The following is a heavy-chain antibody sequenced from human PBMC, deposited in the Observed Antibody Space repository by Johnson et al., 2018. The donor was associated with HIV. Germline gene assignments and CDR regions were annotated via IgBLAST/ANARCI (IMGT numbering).Heavy chain of an antibody. CDR1: GFTFSSYA. D-gene: IGHD3-16*01. V-gene: IGHV3-30-3*01. CDR3: ARDPRLGELKIDRRGYAFDI. Sequence: QVQLVESGGGVVQPGRSLRLSCAASGFTFSSYAMHWVRQAPGKGLEWVAVISYDGSNKYYADSVKGRFTISRDNSKNTLYLQMTSLRAEDTAVYYCARDPRLGELKIDRRGYAFDIWGQGTMVTVSS. CDR2: ISYDGSNK. J-gene: IGHJ3*02.